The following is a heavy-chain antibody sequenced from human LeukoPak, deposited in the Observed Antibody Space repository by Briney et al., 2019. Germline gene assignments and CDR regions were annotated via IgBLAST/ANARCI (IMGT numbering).Heavy chain of an antibody. D-gene: IGHD2-15*01. CDR2: IYHSGST. CDR3: ARSHCSGGSCYLPLDY. Sequence: PSETLSLTCAVSGGSISSGGYSWSWIRQPPGKGLEWIGYIYHSGSTYYNPSLKSQVTISVDRSKNQFSLKLSSVTAADTAAYYCARSHCSGGSCYLPLDYWGQGTLVTVSS. CDR1: GGSISSGGYS. V-gene: IGHV4-30-2*01. J-gene: IGHJ4*02.